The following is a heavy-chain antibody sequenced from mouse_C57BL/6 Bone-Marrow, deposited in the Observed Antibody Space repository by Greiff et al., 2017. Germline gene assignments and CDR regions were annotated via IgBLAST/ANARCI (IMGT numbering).Heavy chain of an antibody. CDR1: GYTFTSYG. J-gene: IGHJ4*01. CDR2: IYPSSGNT. V-gene: IGHV1-81*01. CDR3: ARSPARAMDY. Sequence: QVQLQQSGAELARPGASVKLSCKASGYTFTSYGISWVKQRTGQGLEWIGEIYPSSGNTYYNEKFKGKATMTADKSSSTAYMELRSLTSEDSAVYFCARSPARAMDYWGQGTSVTVSS.